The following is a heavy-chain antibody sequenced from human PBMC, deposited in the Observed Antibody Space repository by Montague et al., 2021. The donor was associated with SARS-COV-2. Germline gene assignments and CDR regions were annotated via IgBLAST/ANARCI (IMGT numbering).Heavy chain of an antibody. CDR2: IYYSGXT. J-gene: IGHJ6*02. CDR3: ARVGRQQLVRLSGMYV. Sequence: SETLSLTCTVSGGSISSSSYYWGWIRQPPGKGLEWIGSIYYSGXTXYXXXXKXRVTISVDTSKNQFSLKLSSVTAADTAVYYCARVGRQQLVRLSGMYVWGQGTTVTVSS. CDR1: GGSISSSSYY. D-gene: IGHD6-13*01. V-gene: IGHV4-39*07.